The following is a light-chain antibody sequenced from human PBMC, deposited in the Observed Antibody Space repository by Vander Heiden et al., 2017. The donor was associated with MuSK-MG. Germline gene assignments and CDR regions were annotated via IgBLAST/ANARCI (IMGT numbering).Light chain of an antibody. CDR3: QKYDNAPWT. Sequence: DIQMTQSPSFLSASVGDRVTITCRASQGIGNSLAWYQQKPGKVPELLVYGASSLQSGVPSRFSGSGSGTDFTHTISSLQPDDVATYYCQKYDNAPWTFGQGTKVEIK. V-gene: IGKV1-27*01. CDR1: QGIGNS. CDR2: GAS. J-gene: IGKJ1*01.